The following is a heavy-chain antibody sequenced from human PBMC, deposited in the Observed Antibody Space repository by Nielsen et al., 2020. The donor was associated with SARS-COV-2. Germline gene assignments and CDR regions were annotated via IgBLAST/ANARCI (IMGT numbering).Heavy chain of an antibody. CDR3: ANAWWTQYYYYYYGMDV. J-gene: IGHJ6*02. V-gene: IGHV3-53*04. CDR2: IYSGGST. Sequence: GGSLRLSCAASGFTVSSNYMSWVRQAPGKGLEWVSVIYSGGSTYYADSVKGRFTISRHNSKNTLYLQMNSLRAEDTAVYYCANAWWTQYYYYYYGMDVWGQGTTVTVSS. CDR1: GFTVSSNY. D-gene: IGHD2-15*01.